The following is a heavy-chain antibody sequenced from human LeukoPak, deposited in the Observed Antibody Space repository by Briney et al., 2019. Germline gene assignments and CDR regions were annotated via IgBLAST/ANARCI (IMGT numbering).Heavy chain of an antibody. D-gene: IGHD1-26*01. CDR1: GSGFTFSDHY. J-gene: IGHJ3*02. CDR2: SGNKANSDTT. Sequence: GGSLRLSCAASGSGFTFSDHYMDWIRQAPGRGLEWVGRSGNKANSDTTEYAASVKGRFTISRDDSKNLLYLQMNSLKTEGTAMYYCTRGYSGIHIYAFDIWGQGTMVTVSS. CDR3: TRGYSGIHIYAFDI. V-gene: IGHV3-72*01.